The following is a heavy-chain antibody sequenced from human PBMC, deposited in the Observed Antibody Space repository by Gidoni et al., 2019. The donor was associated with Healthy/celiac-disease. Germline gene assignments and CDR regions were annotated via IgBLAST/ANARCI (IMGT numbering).Heavy chain of an antibody. D-gene: IGHD1-26*01. CDR2: MNPNSGNT. J-gene: IGHJ4*02. Sequence: QVQLVQSGAEVKKPGASVKVSCKASGYTFTSYDINWVRQATGQGLEWMGWMNPNSGNTGYAQKFQGRVTMTRNTSISTADMELSSLRSEDTAVYYCARGGIGSRRGSGSYYPLGYWGQGTLVTVSS. V-gene: IGHV1-8*01. CDR3: ARGGIGSRRGSGSYYPLGY. CDR1: GYTFTSYD.